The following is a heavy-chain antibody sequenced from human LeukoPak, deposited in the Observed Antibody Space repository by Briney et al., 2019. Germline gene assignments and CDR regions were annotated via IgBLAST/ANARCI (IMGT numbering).Heavy chain of an antibody. CDR2: ISSSGSTI. V-gene: IGHV3-48*04. Sequence: GGSLRLSCAASGFTFSTYSLNWVCQAPGKGLEWVSYISSSGSTIYYADSVKGRFTISRDNAKNSLYLQMNSLRAEDTAVYYCAELGITMIGGVWGKGTTVTISS. CDR1: GFTFSTYS. J-gene: IGHJ6*04. CDR3: AELGITMIGGV. D-gene: IGHD3-10*02.